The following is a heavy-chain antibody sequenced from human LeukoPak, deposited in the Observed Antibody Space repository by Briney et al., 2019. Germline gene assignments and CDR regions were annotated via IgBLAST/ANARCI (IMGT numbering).Heavy chain of an antibody. Sequence: GGSLRLSCAASGFTDSSNYMSWVRQAPGKGLEWVSVIYSGGSTYYSDSVKGRFTISRDNSKNTLYLQMNRLRAEDTAVYYCARGATMVRGVITYMDVWGKGTTVTVSS. J-gene: IGHJ6*03. CDR2: IYSGGST. D-gene: IGHD3-10*01. CDR1: GFTDSSNY. V-gene: IGHV3-66*02. CDR3: ARGATMVRGVITYMDV.